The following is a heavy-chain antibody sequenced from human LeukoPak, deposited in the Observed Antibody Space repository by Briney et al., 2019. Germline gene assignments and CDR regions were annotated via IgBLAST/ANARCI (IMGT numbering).Heavy chain of an antibody. CDR3: ARDIAAAGTSWFDP. CDR2: IYYSGST. CDR1: GGSISSYY. J-gene: IGHJ5*02. V-gene: IGHV4-59*01. Sequence: SETLSLTCTVSGGSISSYYWSWIRQPPGKGLEWIGYIYYSGSTNYNPSLKSRVTISIDTSKNQFSLKLSPVTAADTAVYYCARDIAAAGTSWFDPWGQGTLVTVSS. D-gene: IGHD6-13*01.